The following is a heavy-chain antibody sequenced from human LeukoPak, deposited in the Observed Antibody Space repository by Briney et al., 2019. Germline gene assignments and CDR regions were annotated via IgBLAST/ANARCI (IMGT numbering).Heavy chain of an antibody. J-gene: IGHJ4*02. V-gene: IGHV3-48*01. D-gene: IGHD2-15*01. Sequence: GGSLRPSCAASGFTFSSYSMNWVRQAPGKGLEWVSYISSSSSTIYYADSVKGRFTISRDNAKNSLYLQMNSLRAEDTAVYYCARVSQTPGGRGYFDYWGQGTLVTVSS. CDR2: ISSSSSTI. CDR3: ARVSQTPGGRGYFDY. CDR1: GFTFSSYS.